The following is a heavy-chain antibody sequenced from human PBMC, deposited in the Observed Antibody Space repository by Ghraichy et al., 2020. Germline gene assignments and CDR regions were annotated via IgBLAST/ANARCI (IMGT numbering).Heavy chain of an antibody. D-gene: IGHD3-3*01. J-gene: IGHJ6*02. V-gene: IGHV4-59*01. CDR3: ARDRAVFGPGGMDV. Sequence: TLSLTCTVSGGSINNYYWSWIRQPPGKGLEWIGFIYYSGGANYNPSLKSRATISVDASMTQFSLRLSSVTAADTAVYYCARDRAVFGPGGMDVWGQGTTATVSS. CDR2: IYYSGGA. CDR1: GGSINNYY.